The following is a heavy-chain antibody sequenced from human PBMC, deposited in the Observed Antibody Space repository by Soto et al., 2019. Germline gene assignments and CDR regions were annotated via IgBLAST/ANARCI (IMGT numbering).Heavy chain of an antibody. CDR2: ISWDGGST. V-gene: IGHV3-43*01. J-gene: IGHJ4*02. Sequence: PGGSLRLSCAASGFTFDDYTMHWVRQAPGKGLEWVSLISWDGGSTYYADSVKGRFTISRDNSKNSLYLQMNSLRTEDTALYYYAKDIFKGPSTGHGFDYWGQGTLVTVSS. CDR3: AKDIFKGPSTGHGFDY. CDR1: GFTFDDYT. D-gene: IGHD1-1*01.